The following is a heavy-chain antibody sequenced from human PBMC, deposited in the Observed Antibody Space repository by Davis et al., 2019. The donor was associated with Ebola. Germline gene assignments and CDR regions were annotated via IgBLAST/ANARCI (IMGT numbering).Heavy chain of an antibody. CDR1: GYTFTNYG. D-gene: IGHD3-10*01. CDR2: ISAYNGNT. Sequence: ASVKVSCKASGYTFTNYGISWVRQAPGQGLEWMGWISAYNGNTNYAQKLQGRVTMTRNTSISTAYMELSSLRSEDTAVYYCARGRGRFGELIKNWFDPWGQGTLVTVSS. V-gene: IGHV1-18*01. J-gene: IGHJ5*02. CDR3: ARGRGRFGELIKNWFDP.